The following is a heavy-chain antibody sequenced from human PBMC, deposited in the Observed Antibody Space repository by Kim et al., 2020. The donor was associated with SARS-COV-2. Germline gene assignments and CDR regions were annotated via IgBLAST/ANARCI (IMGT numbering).Heavy chain of an antibody. D-gene: IGHD5-18*01. Sequence: SETLSITCTVSGGSISSYYWSWIRQPPGKGLEWIGYIYYSGSTNYNPSLKSRVTISVDTSKNQFSLKLSSVTAADTAVYYCARAAYSYANGGGYYFDYWGQGTLVTVSS. CDR2: IYYSGST. V-gene: IGHV4-59*08. CDR1: GGSISSYY. CDR3: ARAAYSYANGGGYYFDY. J-gene: IGHJ4*02.